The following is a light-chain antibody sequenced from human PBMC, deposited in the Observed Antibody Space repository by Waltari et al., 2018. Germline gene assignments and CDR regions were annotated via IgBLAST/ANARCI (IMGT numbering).Light chain of an antibody. CDR1: QSVSSS. CDR3: QHRSNWPLFT. Sequence: EIVLTQSPATLSLSPGERATLSCRASQSVSSSLAWYRQKPGQAPRLLIYDASNSATGIPARFSGSGSATNFTLTISSLEPEDFAVYYCQHRSNWPLFTFGPGTKVDFK. J-gene: IGKJ3*01. V-gene: IGKV3-11*01. CDR2: DAS.